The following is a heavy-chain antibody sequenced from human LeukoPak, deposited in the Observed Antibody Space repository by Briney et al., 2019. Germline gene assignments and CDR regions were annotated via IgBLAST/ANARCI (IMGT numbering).Heavy chain of an antibody. CDR2: ISSSSSYI. CDR3: ARQAVARPFDL. J-gene: IGHJ3*01. Sequence: GGSLRLSCAASGFTFSSYSMNWVRQAPGKGLEWVSSISSSSSYIFYSDSVKGRFTISRDNAQSSLYLQMNSLRAGDTAVYYCARQAVARPFDLWGQGTMVAVSS. CDR1: GFTFSSYS. V-gene: IGHV3-21*06.